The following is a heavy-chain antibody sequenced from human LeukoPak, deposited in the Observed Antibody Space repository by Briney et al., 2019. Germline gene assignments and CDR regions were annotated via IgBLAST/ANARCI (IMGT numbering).Heavy chain of an antibody. V-gene: IGHV4-61*05. D-gene: IGHD4-11*01. CDR2: ISYTGST. CDR3: ARAHSNYGGVAFDI. Sequence: PSETLSLTCTVSGGSISSSSYYWGWIRQPPGKGLEWIGYISYTGSTNYNPSLKSRVTISVDTSKNQFSLKLSSVTAADTAVYYCARAHSNYGGVAFDIWGQGTMVTVSS. J-gene: IGHJ3*02. CDR1: GGSISSSSYY.